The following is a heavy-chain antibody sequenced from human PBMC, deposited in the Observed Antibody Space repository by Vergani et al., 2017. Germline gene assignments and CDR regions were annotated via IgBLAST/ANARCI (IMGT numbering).Heavy chain of an antibody. CDR2: IDEYGNRA. CDR3: VRTKYCTGSACNTRFDS. Sequence: EVQLVESGGGSVQSGGSLRLSCVASGFSFNTYRMHWVRQVPGKGLMWVARIDEYGNRATYGDFETGRFTISRDNAKNTVFLQMNNLRADDAGVYYCVRTKYCTGSACNTRFDSWGQGALVTVSS. D-gene: IGHD2-8*02. J-gene: IGHJ5*01. V-gene: IGHV3-74*03. CDR1: GFSFNTYR.